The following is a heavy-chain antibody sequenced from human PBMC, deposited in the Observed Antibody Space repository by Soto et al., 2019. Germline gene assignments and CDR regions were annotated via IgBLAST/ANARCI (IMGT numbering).Heavy chain of an antibody. J-gene: IGHJ4*02. Sequence: PGGSLRLSCAASGFTFSSYSMNWVRQAPGKGLEWVSYISSSSSTIYYADSVKGRFTISRDNAKNSLYLQMNSLRDEDTAVYYCARGRSTIFGVVPSYFDYWGQGTLVTVSS. CDR2: ISSSSSTI. CDR3: ARGRSTIFGVVPSYFDY. CDR1: GFTFSSYS. V-gene: IGHV3-48*02. D-gene: IGHD3-3*01.